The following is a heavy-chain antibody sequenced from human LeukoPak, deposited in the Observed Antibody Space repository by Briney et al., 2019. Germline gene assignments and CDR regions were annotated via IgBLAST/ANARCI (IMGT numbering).Heavy chain of an antibody. V-gene: IGHV3-7*05. CDR2: IKQDGSEK. CDR1: GFTFSSYW. Sequence: GGSLRLSCAVSGFTFSSYWMTCVRQAPGKGLEWVANIKQDGSEKYYVDSVKGRFTISRDNAKNSLYLQMSSLRAEDTAVYYCAKGDVLLWFGESTGGLGTLVTVSS. CDR3: AKGDVLLWFGEST. J-gene: IGHJ1*01. D-gene: IGHD3-10*01.